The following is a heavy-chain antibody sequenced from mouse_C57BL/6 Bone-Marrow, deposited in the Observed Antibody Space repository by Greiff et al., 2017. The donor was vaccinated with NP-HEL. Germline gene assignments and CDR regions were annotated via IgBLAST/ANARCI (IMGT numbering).Heavy chain of an antibody. CDR3: ARSGAYYSIYFDY. D-gene: IGHD2-5*01. Sequence: VQLQQSGPELVKPGASVKISCKASGYAFSSSWMNWVKQRPGKGLEWIGRIYPGDGDTNYNGKFKGKATLTADKSSSTAYMQLSSLTSEDSAVYFCARSGAYYSIYFDYWGQGTTLTVSS. CDR1: GYAFSSSW. J-gene: IGHJ2*01. CDR2: IYPGDGDT. V-gene: IGHV1-82*01.